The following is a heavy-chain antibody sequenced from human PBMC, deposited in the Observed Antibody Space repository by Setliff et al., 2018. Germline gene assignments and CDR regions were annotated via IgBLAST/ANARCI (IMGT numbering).Heavy chain of an antibody. CDR2: ISAYNGNT. V-gene: IGHV1-18*01. J-gene: IGHJ6*02. CDR1: GYTFASYG. D-gene: IGHD3-9*01. CDR3: ARDEAPRYFDLLLGRKYYYYGMDV. Sequence: GPSVKVSCKASGYTFASYGISWVRQAPGQGLEWMGWISAYNGNTDYAQKLQGRVTMTTDTSTSTAYMELRSLRSDDTAVDYCARDEAPRYFDLLLGRKYYYYGMDVWGQGTTVTVSS.